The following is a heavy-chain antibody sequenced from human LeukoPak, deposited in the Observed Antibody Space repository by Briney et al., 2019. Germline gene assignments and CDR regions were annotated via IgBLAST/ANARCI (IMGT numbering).Heavy chain of an antibody. D-gene: IGHD3-16*02. CDR3: AKDMITFGGVIAKSAFDI. Sequence: PGGSLRLSCAASGFIFSNYNMHWVRQAPGQGLEWVSTISGSGASTFYTDSVKGRFTISRDNSKNILYLEMNSLRAEDTAVYYCAKDMITFGGVIAKSAFDIWGQGTLVTVSS. CDR1: GFIFSNYN. V-gene: IGHV3-23*01. J-gene: IGHJ3*02. CDR2: ISGSGAST.